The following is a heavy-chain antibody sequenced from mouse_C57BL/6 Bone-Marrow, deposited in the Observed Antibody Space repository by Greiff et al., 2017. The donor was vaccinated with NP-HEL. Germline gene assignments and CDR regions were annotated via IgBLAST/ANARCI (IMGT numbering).Heavy chain of an antibody. D-gene: IGHD1-1*01. J-gene: IGHJ1*03. CDR2: ISYDGSN. CDR3: AGGGAITTVVADRYFDV. CDR1: GYSITSGYY. V-gene: IGHV3-6*01. Sequence: EVQLVESGPGLVKPSQSLSLTCSVTGYSITSGYYWNWIRQSPGNKLEWRGYISYDGSNNYNPSLKNRISITRDTSKNQFFLKLNSVTTEDTATYYCAGGGAITTVVADRYFDVWGTGTPVTVSS.